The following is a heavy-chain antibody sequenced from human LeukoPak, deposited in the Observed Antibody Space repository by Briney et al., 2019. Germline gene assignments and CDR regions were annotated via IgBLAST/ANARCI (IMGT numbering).Heavy chain of an antibody. Sequence: GGSLRLSCAASGFTFSSYAMHWVRQAPGKGLEYVSAISSNVGSTYYANSVKGRFTISRDNSKNTLYLQMGSLRAEDMAVYYCAREAGSGYASDYWGQGTLVTVSS. V-gene: IGHV3-64*01. CDR1: GFTFSSYA. J-gene: IGHJ4*02. CDR2: ISSNVGST. CDR3: AREAGSGYASDY. D-gene: IGHD3-22*01.